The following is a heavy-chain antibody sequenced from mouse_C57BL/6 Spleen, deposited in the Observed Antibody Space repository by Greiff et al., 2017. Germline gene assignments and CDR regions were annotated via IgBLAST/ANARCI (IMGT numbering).Heavy chain of an antibody. CDR2: ISDGGSYT. J-gene: IGHJ1*03. CDR3: ARDGTIVTTRCYFDV. D-gene: IGHD2-5*01. Sequence: EVQGVESGGGLVKPGGSLKLSCAASGFTFSSYAMSWVRQTPEKRLEWVATISDGGSYTYDPDNVKGRFTISRDHAKNNLYLQMSHLQSEDTAMYYGARDGTIVTTRCYFDVWGTGTTVTVSS. V-gene: IGHV5-4*01. CDR1: GFTFSSYA.